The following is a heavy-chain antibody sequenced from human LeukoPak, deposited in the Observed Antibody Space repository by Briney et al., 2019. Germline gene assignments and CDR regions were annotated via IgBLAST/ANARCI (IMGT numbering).Heavy chain of an antibody. CDR2: IYHSGST. V-gene: IGHV4-4*02. CDR3: ARIRIQLWFDY. D-gene: IGHD5-18*01. CDR1: GFTFSSYNM. J-gene: IGHJ4*02. Sequence: GSLRLSCAASGFTFSSYNMNWVRQPPGKGLEWIGEIYHSGSTNYNPSLKSRVTISVDKSKNQFSLRLNSMTAADTAVYYCARIRIQLWFDYWGQGTLVTVSS.